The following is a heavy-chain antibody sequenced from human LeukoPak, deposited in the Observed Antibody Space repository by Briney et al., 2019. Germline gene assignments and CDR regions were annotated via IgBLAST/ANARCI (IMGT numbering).Heavy chain of an antibody. D-gene: IGHD5-18*01. V-gene: IGHV3-23*01. J-gene: IGHJ4*02. CDR1: GFTFISYA. CDR2: ISGSGDTT. Sequence: PGGSLRLSCAASGFTFISYAMSWVRQAPGKGLEWVSAISGSGDTTYSADSVRGRFTISRDNSKNTLFLQMSSLRAEDTAVYYCAKAYVDTTYFDSWGQGTLVTVSS. CDR3: AKAYVDTTYFDS.